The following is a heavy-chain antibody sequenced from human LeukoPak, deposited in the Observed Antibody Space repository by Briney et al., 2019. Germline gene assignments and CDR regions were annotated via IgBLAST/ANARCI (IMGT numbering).Heavy chain of an antibody. CDR1: GYTFTSYG. CDR3: AGVDILTGYYPNPDY. D-gene: IGHD3-9*01. V-gene: IGHV1-18*04. J-gene: IGHJ4*02. Sequence: ASVKVSCKASGYTFTSYGISCVRQAPGQGLEWMGWISAYNGNTNYAQKLQGRVTMTTDTSTSTAYMELRSLRSDDTAVYYCAGVDILTGYYPNPDYRGQGTLVTVSS. CDR2: ISAYNGNT.